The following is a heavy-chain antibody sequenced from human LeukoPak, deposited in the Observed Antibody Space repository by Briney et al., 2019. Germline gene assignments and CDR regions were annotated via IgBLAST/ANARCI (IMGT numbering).Heavy chain of an antibody. J-gene: IGHJ4*02. CDR2: IYYSGST. CDR1: GGSISSGGYY. CDR3: ARVGRSYGLTL. Sequence: PSETLSLTCTVSGGSISSGGYYWSWIRQHPGKGLEWIGYIYYSGSTYYNPSLKSRVTISVDTSKNQFSLKLSSVTAADTAVYYCARVGRSYGLTLWGQGTLVTVSS. V-gene: IGHV4-31*03. D-gene: IGHD5-18*01.